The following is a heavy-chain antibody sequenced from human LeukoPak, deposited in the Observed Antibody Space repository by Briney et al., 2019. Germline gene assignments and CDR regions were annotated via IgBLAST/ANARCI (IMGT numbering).Heavy chain of an antibody. J-gene: IGHJ6*02. CDR2: MNPNSGNT. Sequence: ASVKVSCKASGYTFTSYDINWVRQATGQGLEWMGWMNPNSGNTGYAQKFQGRVTMTRNTSISTAYMELSSLRSEDTAVYYCARGPNMVRGVISYGMDVWGQGTTVTVSS. CDR3: ARGPNMVRGVISYGMDV. V-gene: IGHV1-8*01. CDR1: GYTFTSYD. D-gene: IGHD3-10*01.